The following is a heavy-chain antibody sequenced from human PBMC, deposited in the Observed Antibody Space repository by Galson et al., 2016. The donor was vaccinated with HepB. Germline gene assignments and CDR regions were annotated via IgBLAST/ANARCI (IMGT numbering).Heavy chain of an antibody. J-gene: IGHJ4*02. CDR3: AKDATSGRVVTGPWDS. V-gene: IGHV3-23*01. Sequence: AISGSGGTTYFAYFVQARVTLSRDNSKNTPYLQLNSLRAEDTAVYYCAKDATSGRVVTGPWDSWGQGTLVTVSS. D-gene: IGHD2-21*02. CDR2: ISGSGGTT.